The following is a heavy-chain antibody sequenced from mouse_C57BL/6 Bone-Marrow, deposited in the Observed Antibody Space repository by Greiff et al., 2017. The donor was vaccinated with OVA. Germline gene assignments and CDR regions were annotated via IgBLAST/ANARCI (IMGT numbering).Heavy chain of an antibody. V-gene: IGHV7-3*01. CDR1: GFTFTDYY. J-gene: IGHJ2*01. D-gene: IGHD2-3*01. Sequence: EVKLMESGGGLVQPGGSLSLSCAASGFTFTDYYMSWVRQPPGKALEWLGFIRNKANGYTTEYSASVKGRFTLSRDNSQSFLKLQLIDLRAEDSATYYCARFSAGWLYFDYWGQGTTLTVSS. CDR2: IRNKANGYTT. CDR3: ARFSAGWLYFDY.